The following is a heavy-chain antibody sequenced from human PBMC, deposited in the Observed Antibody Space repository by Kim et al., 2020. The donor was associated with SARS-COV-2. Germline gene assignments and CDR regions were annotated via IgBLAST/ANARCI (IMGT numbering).Heavy chain of an antibody. CDR3: ARKRYGSGSYYDY. Sequence: SETLSLTCAVYGGSFSGYYWSWIRQPPGKGLEWIGEINHSGSTNYNPSLKSRVTISVDTSKNQFSLKLSSLTAADTAVYYCARKRYGSGSYYDYWGQGTL. V-gene: IGHV4-34*01. CDR2: INHSGST. CDR1: GGSFSGYY. D-gene: IGHD3-10*01. J-gene: IGHJ4*02.